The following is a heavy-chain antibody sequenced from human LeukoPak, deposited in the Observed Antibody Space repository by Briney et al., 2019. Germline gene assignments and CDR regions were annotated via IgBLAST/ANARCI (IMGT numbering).Heavy chain of an antibody. D-gene: IGHD6-6*01. J-gene: IGHJ4*02. CDR1: GFTFSSYG. CDR3: AKDLQQLVPVY. CDR2: ISYDGSNK. V-gene: IGHV3-30*18. Sequence: GGSLRLSCAASGFTFSSYGMNWVRQAPGKGLEWVAVISYDGSNKYYADSVKGRFTISRDNSKNTLYLQMNSLRAEDTAVYYCAKDLQQLVPVYWGQGTLVTVSS.